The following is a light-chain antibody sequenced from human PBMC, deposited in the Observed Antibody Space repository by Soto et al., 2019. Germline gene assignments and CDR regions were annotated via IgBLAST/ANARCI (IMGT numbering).Light chain of an antibody. J-gene: IGLJ1*01. CDR3: ATWDDSLNGAYV. V-gene: IGLV1-44*01. CDR2: AND. CDR1: TSNIGSNY. Sequence: QSVLTQPPSTSGTPGQRVTISCSGSTSNIGSNYVYWYQQFPGTAPKVLIYANDQRPSGVPDRFSGSKSDTSASLAISALQSEDKADYYCATWDDSLNGAYVFGTGTKLTVL.